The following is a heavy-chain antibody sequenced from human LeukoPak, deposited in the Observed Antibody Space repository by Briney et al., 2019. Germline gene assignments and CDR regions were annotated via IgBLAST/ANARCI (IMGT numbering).Heavy chain of an antibody. D-gene: IGHD5-18*01. CDR1: GGTFSSYA. V-gene: IGHV1-69*13. J-gene: IGHJ6*02. Sequence: ASVTVSCTASGGTFSSYAISWVRQAPGQGLEWMGGIIPIFGTANYAQKFQGRVTITADESTSTAYMELSSLRSEDTAVYYCASKTRGYSYGYGAGAYYYYGMDVWGQGTTVTVSS. CDR3: ASKTRGYSYGYGAGAYYYYGMDV. CDR2: IIPIFGTA.